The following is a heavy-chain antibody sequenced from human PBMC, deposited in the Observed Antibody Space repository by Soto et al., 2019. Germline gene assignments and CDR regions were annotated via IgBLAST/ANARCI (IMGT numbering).Heavy chain of an antibody. CDR2: ISYSGST. CDR3: ASQYYCSGSYYRGLYYYCMDV. D-gene: IGHD3-10*01. J-gene: IGHJ6*02. CDR1: GGSISSSSYY. Sequence: WETLSLICTVSGGSISSSSYYWGWLRQPPGKGLEWIGSISYSGSTYYNPSLKSRVTISVDTSKHQPPLKLSAVHGADMAVYSCASQYYCSGSYYRGLYYYCMDVWVQGTTVTVSS. V-gene: IGHV4-39*01.